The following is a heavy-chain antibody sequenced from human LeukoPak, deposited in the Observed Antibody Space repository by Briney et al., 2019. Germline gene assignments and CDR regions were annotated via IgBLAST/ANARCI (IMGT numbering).Heavy chain of an antibody. CDR3: ARAGVRGIYYYYGMDV. D-gene: IGHD3-10*01. V-gene: IGHV3-30*04. J-gene: IGHJ6*02. CDR1: GFTFSSYA. CDR2: ISYDGSNK. Sequence: PGGSLRLSCAASGFTFSSYAMHWVRQAPGKGLEWVAVISYDGSNKYYADSVKGRFTITRDNSKNTLYLQMNSLKAEDTAVYYCARAGVRGIYYYYGMDVWGQGTTVTVSS.